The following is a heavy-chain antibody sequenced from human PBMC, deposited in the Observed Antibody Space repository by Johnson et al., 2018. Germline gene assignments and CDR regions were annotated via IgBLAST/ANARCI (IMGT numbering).Heavy chain of an antibody. CDR3: ATELPYRVPISVHNEYFHH. Sequence: VQLVESGGGVVQXGRSLRLSCAVSGFTFSSYGMNWVRQAPGKGLKWVAVISYDGTSKYYAESVKGRFTISRDDSQNTLELQMNSLRADDTAVYYCATELPYRVPISVHNEYFHHWGQGTLVTVSS. J-gene: IGHJ1*01. V-gene: IGHV3-30*03. D-gene: IGHD1-26*01. CDR2: ISYDGTSK. CDR1: GFTFSSYG.